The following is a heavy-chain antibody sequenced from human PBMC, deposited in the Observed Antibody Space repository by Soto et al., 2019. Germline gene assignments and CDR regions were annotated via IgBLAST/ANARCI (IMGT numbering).Heavy chain of an antibody. Sequence: XGARRLSCSADGFTVDSYALHWGRQAPGKGLEYVSAIMSNGGSTYYADSVKGRFTISRDNSKNTLYLQMSSLRAEDTAVYYCVKGGPSGGYCSSTSCYRASIYYYGMDVWGQGTTVTVSS. CDR2: IMSNGGST. CDR1: GFTVDSYA. D-gene: IGHD2-2*01. J-gene: IGHJ6*02. V-gene: IGHV3-64D*06. CDR3: VKGGPSGGYCSSTSCYRASIYYYGMDV.